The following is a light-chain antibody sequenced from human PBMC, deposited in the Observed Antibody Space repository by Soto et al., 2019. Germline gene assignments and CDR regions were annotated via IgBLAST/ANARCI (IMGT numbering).Light chain of an antibody. V-gene: IGLV1-40*01. CDR1: SSNIGAGYE. CDR2: GNT. CDR3: ESYASRLSVPSD. J-gene: IGLJ1*01. Sequence: QSLLTQPPSVSGAPGQRVTISCTGSSSNIGAGYEVHWFQQLPGTAPKLLIYGNTNRPSGVPDRFSDSKSDPSASLAITGLQPDSEADYCRESYASRLSVPSDFGTESKVT.